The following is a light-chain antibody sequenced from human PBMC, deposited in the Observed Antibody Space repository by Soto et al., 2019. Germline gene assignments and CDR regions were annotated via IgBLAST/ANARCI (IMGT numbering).Light chain of an antibody. J-gene: IGLJ2*01. Sequence: QSALTQPPSASGSPGHSVTISCTGTSNDVGGYNYVSWYQQHPGKAPQLMIYEVSRRPSGVPDRFSGSKSGNTASLTVSGLQAEDEADYYCSSYAGSNNLLFGGGTKVTVL. CDR3: SSYAGSNNLL. CDR1: SNDVGGYNY. CDR2: EVS. V-gene: IGLV2-8*01.